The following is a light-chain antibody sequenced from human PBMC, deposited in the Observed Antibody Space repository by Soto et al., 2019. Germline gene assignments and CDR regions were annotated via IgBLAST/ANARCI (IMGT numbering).Light chain of an antibody. CDR3: QQANSFPIT. J-gene: IGKJ5*01. CDR2: EAT. V-gene: IGKV1-12*01. CDR1: QGLKF. Sequence: DIQMTQSPSSVSASVGSTFTITCRASQGLKFLAWYQQKPGKAPRLLIYEATNLQSGVPPRFSGSGSGTDFTLTISSLQPEDFATYFCQQANSFPITFGQGTRLEIK.